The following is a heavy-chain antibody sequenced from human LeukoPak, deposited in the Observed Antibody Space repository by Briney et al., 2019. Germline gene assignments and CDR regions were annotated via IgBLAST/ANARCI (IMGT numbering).Heavy chain of an antibody. CDR2: IIPIPGIA. CDR1: GGTFSSYA. Sequence: ASVKVSCKASGGTFSSYAISWVRQAPGQGLEWMGRIIPIPGIANYAQKFQGRVTITADKSTSTAYMELSSLRSEDTAVYYCAGDIIVVVPAAIRENWFDPWGQGTLVTVSS. D-gene: IGHD2-2*02. V-gene: IGHV1-69*04. J-gene: IGHJ5*02. CDR3: AGDIIVVVPAAIRENWFDP.